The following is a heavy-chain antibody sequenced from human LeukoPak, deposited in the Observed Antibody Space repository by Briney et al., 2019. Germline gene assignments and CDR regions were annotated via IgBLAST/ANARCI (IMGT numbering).Heavy chain of an antibody. D-gene: IGHD6-19*01. CDR1: GFTFSSYS. CDR3: AKGKDSVAGATSDY. J-gene: IGHJ4*02. CDR2: ISSSGTYK. V-gene: IGHV3-21*01. Sequence: GGSLRLSCAVSGFTFSSYSMSWVRQAPGKGLEWVSSISSSGTYKYYADSVKGRFTISRDNAKNSLYLQMNSLRAEDTAVYYCAKGKDSVAGATSDYWGQGTLVTVSS.